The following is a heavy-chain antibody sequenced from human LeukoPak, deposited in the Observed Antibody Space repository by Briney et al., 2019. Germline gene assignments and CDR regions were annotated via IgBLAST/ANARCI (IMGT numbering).Heavy chain of an antibody. CDR2: INHSGST. CDR3: ARGYRVASWSYYHGMDA. D-gene: IGHD2-2*01. Sequence: PSETLSLTCAVYGGSFSGYYWSWIRQPPGKGLEWIGEINHSGSTNYNPSLKSRVTISVDTSKNQFSLKLSSVTAADTAVYYCARGYRVASWSYYHGMDAWGQGTTVTVSS. V-gene: IGHV4-34*01. CDR1: GGSFSGYY. J-gene: IGHJ6*02.